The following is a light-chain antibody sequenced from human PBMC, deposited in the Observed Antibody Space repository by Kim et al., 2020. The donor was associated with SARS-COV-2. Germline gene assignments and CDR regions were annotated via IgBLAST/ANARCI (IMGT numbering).Light chain of an antibody. CDR2: AAS. Sequence: DIQMTQSPSSLSASVGDRVTITCRASQSISSYLNWYQQKPGKAPKLLIYAASSLQSGVPSRFSGSGSVTDFTLTISSLQPEDFATYYCQQSYSTPFTFGGGTKLEI. J-gene: IGKJ4*01. V-gene: IGKV1-39*01. CDR3: QQSYSTPFT. CDR1: QSISSY.